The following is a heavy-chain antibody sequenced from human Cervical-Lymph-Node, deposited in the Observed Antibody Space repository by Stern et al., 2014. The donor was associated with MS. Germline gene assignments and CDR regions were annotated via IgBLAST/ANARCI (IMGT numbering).Heavy chain of an antibody. J-gene: IGHJ4*02. CDR3: ARDTSSPERSDW. CDR2: ITNVEST. V-gene: IGHV3-53*01. D-gene: IGHD1-1*01. CDR1: GFTVSRDY. Sequence: EVQLEESGGGVIQPGGSLRRSCTASGFTVSRDYMTWVRQAPGKGLEWVSLITNVESTFYTDSVKGRFTISRDDSKNTVYLHMTSLRAEDTAMYYCARDTSSPERSDWWGQGTLVTVSS.